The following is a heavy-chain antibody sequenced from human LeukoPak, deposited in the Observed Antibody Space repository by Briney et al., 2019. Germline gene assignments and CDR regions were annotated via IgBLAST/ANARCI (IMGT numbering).Heavy chain of an antibody. CDR3: ARGGIALGW. D-gene: IGHD6-13*01. Sequence: PSETLSLTCAVYGGSFSGYYWSWIRQPPGKGLEWIGEINHSGSTNYNPSLKSQVTISVDTSKNQFSLKLSSVTAADTAVYYCARGGIALGWWGQGTLVTVSS. J-gene: IGHJ4*02. CDR2: INHSGST. CDR1: GGSFSGYY. V-gene: IGHV4-34*01.